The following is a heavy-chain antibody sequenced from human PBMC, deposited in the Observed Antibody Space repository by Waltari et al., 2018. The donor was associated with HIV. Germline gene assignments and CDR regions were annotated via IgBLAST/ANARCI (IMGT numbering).Heavy chain of an antibody. CDR2: IYYSGST. D-gene: IGHD6-19*01. CDR3: ARLHSSGWYFDH. J-gene: IGHJ4*02. CDR1: GGSISDTTYY. V-gene: IGHV4-39*01. Sequence: QLQLQESGPGLVKPSETLALTCTVPGGSISDTTYYWGWIRQPPGKGLGWVGSIYYSGSTYYNPSLKSRVTISVDTSKSQFSLRLTSVTAADAALYYCARLHSSGWYFDHWGQGTLVTVSS.